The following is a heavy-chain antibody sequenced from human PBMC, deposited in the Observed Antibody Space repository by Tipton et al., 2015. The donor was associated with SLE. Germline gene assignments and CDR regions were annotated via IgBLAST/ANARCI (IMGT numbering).Heavy chain of an antibody. CDR2: IHHSGGT. CDR3: ARGPILTGQPKWFDA. J-gene: IGHJ5*02. Sequence: TLSLTCIISGDSITSGRFYWNWRRQFPGKGPEWIGLIHHSGGTYYNSSLRSRLTISVDTSANQFSLELTSITAADAAVYYCARGPILTGQPKWFDAWGQGTHVNVSS. D-gene: IGHD3-9*01. V-gene: IGHV4-31*03. CDR1: GDSITSGRFY.